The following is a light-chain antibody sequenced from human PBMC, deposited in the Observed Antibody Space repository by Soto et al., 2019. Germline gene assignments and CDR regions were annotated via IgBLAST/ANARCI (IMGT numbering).Light chain of an antibody. CDR1: QSVSIN. CDR3: QQYNNWPPIT. V-gene: IGKV3-15*01. J-gene: IGKJ5*01. CDR2: GAS. Sequence: EILMTQSPATLSVSPGERATLSCRASQSVSINLAWYQQKPGQAPRLLIFGASTRATGIPARFSGSGSGADFTLTISSLQSEDSAVYYCQQYNNWPPITFGQGTRLEIK.